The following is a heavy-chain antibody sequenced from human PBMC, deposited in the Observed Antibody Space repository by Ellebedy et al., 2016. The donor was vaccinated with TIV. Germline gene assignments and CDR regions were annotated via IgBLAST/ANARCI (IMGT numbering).Heavy chain of an antibody. D-gene: IGHD2-21*01. V-gene: IGHV3-23*01. CDR2: ISGGGGTT. CDR3: AMASPHYSGAFDI. Sequence: GGSLRLSCAASGFTFSSHAMSWVRQAPGKGLEWVSTISGGGGTTYYADSVKGRFTISRDNSKNTLYLQMNSLRAEDTAVYYCAMASPHYSGAFDIWGQGTMVTVSS. CDR1: GFTFSSHA. J-gene: IGHJ3*02.